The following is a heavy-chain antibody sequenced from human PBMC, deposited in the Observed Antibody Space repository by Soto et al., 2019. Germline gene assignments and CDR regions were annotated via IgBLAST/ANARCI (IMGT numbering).Heavy chain of an antibody. Sequence: QVQLMQSGAEVKKPGASVKVSCKASGYTFTTYDINWVRQAPGQGLEWMGWMNPNRTNTGYAEKFQGRVNMTSDTSISTAYMELSSLRYDDTAVYYCVRGGFLSHDHVIIAPATLGFDPWGQGTLVTVSS. CDR3: VRGGFLSHDHVIIAPATLGFDP. J-gene: IGHJ5*02. CDR2: MNPNRTNT. D-gene: IGHD2-2*01. V-gene: IGHV1-8*01. CDR1: GYTFTTYD.